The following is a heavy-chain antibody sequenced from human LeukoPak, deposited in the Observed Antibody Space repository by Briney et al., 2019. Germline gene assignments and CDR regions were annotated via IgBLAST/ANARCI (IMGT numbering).Heavy chain of an antibody. V-gene: IGHV3-15*01. CDR1: GFTFSNAW. J-gene: IGHJ3*02. CDR3: TTDLFLLGAFDI. Sequence: GGSLRLSCAASGFTFSNAWMSWVRQAPGKGLEWVGRIKSKTDGGTTDYAEPVKGRFTISRDDSKNTLYLQMNSLKTEDTAVYYCTTDLFLLGAFDIWGQGTMVTVSS. CDR2: IKSKTDGGTT. D-gene: IGHD1-26*01.